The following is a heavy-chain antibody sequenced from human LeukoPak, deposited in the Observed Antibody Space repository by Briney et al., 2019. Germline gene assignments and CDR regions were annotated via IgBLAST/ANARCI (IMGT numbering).Heavy chain of an antibody. V-gene: IGHV1-3*01. CDR3: ARDEILGELSLYPTE. CDR1: GYTFTSYA. CDR2: INAGNGNT. J-gene: IGHJ4*02. Sequence: ASVKVSCKASGYTFTSYAMHWVRQAPGQRLEWMGWINAGNGNTKYSQKFQGRVTITRDTSTNTAYMELRSLRFDDTAVYYCARDEILGELSLYPTEWGQGTLVTVYS. D-gene: IGHD3-16*02.